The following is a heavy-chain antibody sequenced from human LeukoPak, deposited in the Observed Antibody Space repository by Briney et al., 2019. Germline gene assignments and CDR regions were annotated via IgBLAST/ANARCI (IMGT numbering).Heavy chain of an antibody. V-gene: IGHV4-34*01. CDR3: ARVSLAVIHYYYYGMDV. CDR1: GGSFSGYY. Sequence: SETLSLTCAVYGGSFSGYYWSWIRQPPGKRLEWIGEINHSGSTNYNPSLKSRVTISVDTSKNQFSLKLSSVTAADTAVYYCARVSLAVIHYYYYGMDVWGKGTTVTVSS. CDR2: INHSGST. D-gene: IGHD6-19*01. J-gene: IGHJ6*04.